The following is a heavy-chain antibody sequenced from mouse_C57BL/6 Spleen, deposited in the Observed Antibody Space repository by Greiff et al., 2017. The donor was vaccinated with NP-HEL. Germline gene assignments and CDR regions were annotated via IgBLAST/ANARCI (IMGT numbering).Heavy chain of an antibody. CDR2: IYPGDGDT. V-gene: IGHV1-80*01. CDR1: GYAFSSYW. J-gene: IGHJ2*01. Sequence: VQLQQSGAELVKPGASVKISCKASGYAFSSYWMHWVKQRPGKGLEWIGQIYPGDGDTNYNGKFKGKATLTADKSSSTAYMQLSSLTSEDSAVYFCAKCMITPYYYFDYWGQGTTLTVSS. CDR3: AKCMITPYYYFDY. D-gene: IGHD2-4*01.